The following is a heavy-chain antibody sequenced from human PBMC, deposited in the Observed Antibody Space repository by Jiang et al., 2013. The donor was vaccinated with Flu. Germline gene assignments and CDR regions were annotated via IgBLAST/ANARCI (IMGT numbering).Heavy chain of an antibody. CDR1: GYTFTTYY. CDR2: INPRDGST. D-gene: IGHD2-21*02. CDR3: ARAPCGGDCYSLTGYFHHGIDV. V-gene: IGHV1-46*01. J-gene: IGHJ6*02. Sequence: SGAEVKKPGASVKVSCKTSGYTFTTYYVHWVRQAPGQGLEWMGIINPRDGSTNYAQKFHGRVTMTGDTSTSTVYMDLSSLRSDDTAVYYCARAPCGGDCYSLTGYFHHGIDVWGQGTTVTVSS.